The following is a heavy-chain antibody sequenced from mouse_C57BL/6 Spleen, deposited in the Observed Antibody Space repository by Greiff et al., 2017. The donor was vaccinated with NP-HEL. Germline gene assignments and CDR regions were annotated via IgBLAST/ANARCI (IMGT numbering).Heavy chain of an antibody. CDR1: GFTFSSYG. CDR3: ANAVVDYAMDY. CDR2: ISSGGSYT. J-gene: IGHJ4*01. D-gene: IGHD1-1*01. Sequence: EVMLVESGGDLVKPGGSLKLSCAASGFTFSSYGMSWVRQTPDKRLEWVATISSGGSYTYYPDSVKGRFTISRDNAKNTLYLQMSSLKSEDTAMYYCANAVVDYAMDYWGQGTSVTVSS. V-gene: IGHV5-6*01.